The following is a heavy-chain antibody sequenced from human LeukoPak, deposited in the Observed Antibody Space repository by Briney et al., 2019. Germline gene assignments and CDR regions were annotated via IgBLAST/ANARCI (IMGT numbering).Heavy chain of an antibody. J-gene: IGHJ5*02. CDR1: GVTIYTSNYY. CDR3: TRDPVLDGYTKGWFDP. D-gene: IGHD5-24*01. Sequence: TLSLICSVSGVTIYTSNYYWAWTRQPPGTGLEWIGSIYYSGSTYYNPSLRSRVTMSQDTSKNQFSLKLTSVTAADTAVYYCTRDPVLDGYTKGWFDPWGQGTLVTVSS. V-gene: IGHV4-39*07. CDR2: IYYSGST.